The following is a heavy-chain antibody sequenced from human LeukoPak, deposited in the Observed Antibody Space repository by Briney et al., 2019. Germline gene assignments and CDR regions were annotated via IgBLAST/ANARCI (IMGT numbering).Heavy chain of an antibody. J-gene: IGHJ5*02. CDR1: GGSISSSSYY. V-gene: IGHV4-39*01. D-gene: IGHD3-3*01. CDR3: TPQTADYDFWSGYYTRGSRRWFDP. Sequence: SETLSLTCTVSGGSISSSSYYWGWIRQPPGKGLEWIGSIYYSGSTYYNPSPKSRVTISVATSKNQSSLTLSSATAADTAVYYCTPQTADYDFWSGYYTRGSRRWFDPWGQGTLVTVSS. CDR2: IYYSGST.